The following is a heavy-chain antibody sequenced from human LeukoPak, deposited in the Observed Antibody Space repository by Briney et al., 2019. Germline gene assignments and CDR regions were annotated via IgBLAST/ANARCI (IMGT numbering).Heavy chain of an antibody. CDR2: IYYSGST. CDR1: GGSISSSSYY. J-gene: IGHJ4*02. D-gene: IGHD3-10*01. V-gene: IGHV4-39*07. CDR3: ARGTISGNKVARTAGDYFDY. Sequence: SETLSLTCTVSGGSISSSSYYWGWIRQPPGKGLEWIGSIYYSGSTYYNPSLKSRVTISVDTSKNQFSLKLSSVTAADTAVYYCARGTISGNKVARTAGDYFDYWGQGTLVTVSS.